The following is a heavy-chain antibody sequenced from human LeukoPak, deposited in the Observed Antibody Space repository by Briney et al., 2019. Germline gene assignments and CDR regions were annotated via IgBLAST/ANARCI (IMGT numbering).Heavy chain of an antibody. D-gene: IGHD1-1*01. CDR3: ARDLSDNWYTFGY. J-gene: IGHJ4*02. V-gene: IGHV3-20*04. CDR1: GFTFDDYG. CDR2: I. Sequence: GGSLRLSCEDSGFTFDDYGMSWVRQAPGKGLEWVSGIYADSGKGRFTISRDNAKNSLYLQMNSLRAGDTALYYCARDLSDNWYTFGYWGRGTLVTVSS.